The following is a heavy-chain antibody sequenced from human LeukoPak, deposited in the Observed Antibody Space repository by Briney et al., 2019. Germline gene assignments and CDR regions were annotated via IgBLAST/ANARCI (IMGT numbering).Heavy chain of an antibody. CDR2: ISPNSGGT. CDR3: ARESIPTVGVTLVLDY. D-gene: IGHD6-6*01. Sequence: ASVTVSYTGSGYTLTDYYMHWVRQAPGQGGEWMGWISPNSGGTNYPQNFQGRGTNTRDTAITTAYLERRGVRSDDTAVYYCARESIPTVGVTLVLDYWGQGTLVTVSS. J-gene: IGHJ4*02. CDR1: GYTLTDYY. V-gene: IGHV1-2*02.